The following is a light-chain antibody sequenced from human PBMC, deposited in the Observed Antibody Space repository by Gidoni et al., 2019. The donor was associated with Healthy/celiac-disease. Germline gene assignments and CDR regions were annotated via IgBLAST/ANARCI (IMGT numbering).Light chain of an antibody. CDR3: QQRSNLPPLT. Sequence: EIVLTQSPATLSLSPGERATLSCRDSESVRRYLAWYQQKPGQAPRLLIYDASNRATGIPARFSGSGSGTDFTLTISSLGPEDFAVYYCQQRSNLPPLTFGGGTKVEIK. J-gene: IGKJ4*01. CDR2: DAS. V-gene: IGKV3-11*01. CDR1: ESVRRY.